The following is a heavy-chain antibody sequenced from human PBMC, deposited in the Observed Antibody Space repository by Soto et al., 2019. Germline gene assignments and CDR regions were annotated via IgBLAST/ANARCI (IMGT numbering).Heavy chain of an antibody. D-gene: IGHD6-19*01. Sequence: QVQVVQSGAEVKKPGASVKISCKTSGYIFTNYHVHWVRQAPGQGLEWMGAINPNGGSTTYAQHLQGRVTMTSDTSTSTVYMEMRSLTFEDTAVYYCALPKNTLGWYNFWGQGTLVTVS. J-gene: IGHJ1*01. CDR1: GYIFTNYH. CDR2: INPNGGST. V-gene: IGHV1-46*01. CDR3: ALPKNTLGWYNF.